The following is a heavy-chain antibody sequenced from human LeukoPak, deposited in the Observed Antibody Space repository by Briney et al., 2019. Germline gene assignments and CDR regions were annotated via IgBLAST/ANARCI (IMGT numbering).Heavy chain of an antibody. D-gene: IGHD3-3*01. J-gene: IGHJ4*02. V-gene: IGHV4-39*01. CDR3: AGHDFWSGYYRVENYFDY. CDR1: GGSISSSSYY. CDR2: IYYSGST. Sequence: SETLSLTCTVSGGSISSSSYYWGWIRQPPGKGLEWIGSIYYSGSTYYNPSLKSRVTISVDTSKNQFSLKLSSVTAADTAVYYCAGHDFWSGYYRVENYFDYWGQGTLVTVSS.